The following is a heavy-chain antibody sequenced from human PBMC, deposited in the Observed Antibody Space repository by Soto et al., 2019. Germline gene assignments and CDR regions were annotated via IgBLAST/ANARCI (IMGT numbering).Heavy chain of an antibody. J-gene: IGHJ4*02. Sequence: SETLSLTCTVSGGSISSYYWSWIRQPPGKGLEWIGYIYYSGSTNYNPSLKSRVTISVDTSKNQFSLKLSSVTAADTAVYYCARGGSGWYPDYWGQGTLVTVSS. CDR2: IYYSGST. D-gene: IGHD6-19*01. V-gene: IGHV4-59*08. CDR1: GGSISSYY. CDR3: ARGGSGWYPDY.